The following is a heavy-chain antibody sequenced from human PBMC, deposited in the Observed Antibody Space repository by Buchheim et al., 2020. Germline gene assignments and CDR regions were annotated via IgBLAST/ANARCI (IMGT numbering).Heavy chain of an antibody. V-gene: IGHV3-23*01. J-gene: IGHJ5*02. CDR1: GFTFSSYA. CDR3: AKDRCSGGSCYSTGGSDNWFDP. Sequence: EVQLLESGGGLVQPGGSLRLSCAASGFTFSSYAMSWVRQAPGKGLEWVSAISGSGGSTYYADSVKGRFTISRDNSKNTLYLQMNSLRAEDTAVYYCAKDRCSGGSCYSTGGSDNWFDPWGQGTL. CDR2: ISGSGGST. D-gene: IGHD2-15*01.